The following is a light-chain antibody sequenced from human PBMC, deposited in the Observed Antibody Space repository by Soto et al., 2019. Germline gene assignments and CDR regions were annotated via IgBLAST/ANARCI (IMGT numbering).Light chain of an antibody. CDR2: RNN. Sequence: QSVLTQPPSASGTPGQRVTISCSGSSSNIGSNYVYWYQHLPGTAPKLLIYRNNQRPPGVPDRFSGSKSGTSASLDISGLRSEDEADYYCAAWDDSLSGVVFGGGTKVTVL. CDR1: SSNIGSNY. CDR3: AAWDDSLSGVV. J-gene: IGLJ2*01. V-gene: IGLV1-47*01.